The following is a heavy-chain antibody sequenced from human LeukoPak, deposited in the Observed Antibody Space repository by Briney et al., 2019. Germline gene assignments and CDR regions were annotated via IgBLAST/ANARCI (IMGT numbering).Heavy chain of an antibody. CDR2: ISYDGSNK. J-gene: IGHJ4*02. D-gene: IGHD1-26*01. CDR1: GFTFSSYA. V-gene: IGHV3-30-3*01. Sequence: GGSLRLSCAASGFTFSSYAMHWVRPAPGKGLEWVAVISYDGSNKYYADSVKGRFTISRDNSKNTLYLQMNSLRAEDTAVYYCARDSGEYYFDYWAREPWSPSPQ. CDR3: ARDSGEYYFDY.